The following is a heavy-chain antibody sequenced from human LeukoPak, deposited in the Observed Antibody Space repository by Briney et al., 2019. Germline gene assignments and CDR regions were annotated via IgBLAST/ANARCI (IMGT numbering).Heavy chain of an antibody. D-gene: IGHD6-13*01. V-gene: IGHV3-49*04. J-gene: IGHJ6*03. Sequence: GGSLRLSCTASGFTFGDYGMSWVRQAPGKGLEWVGFIGSKAYGGTTEYAASVKGRFTTSRDDSKSIAYLQMNSLKTEDTAVYYCTRVLQQLEYYYYYYMDVWGKGTTVTISS. CDR3: TRVLQQLEYYYYYYMDV. CDR1: GFTFGDYG. CDR2: IGSKAYGGTT.